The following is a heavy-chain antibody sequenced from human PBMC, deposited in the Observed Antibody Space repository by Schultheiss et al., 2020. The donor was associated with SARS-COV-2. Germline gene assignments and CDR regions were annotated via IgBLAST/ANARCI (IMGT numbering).Heavy chain of an antibody. J-gene: IGHJ4*02. Sequence: GESLKISCAASGFTFSSYGMHWVRQAPGKGLEWVAFIRYEGSNKYYADSVKGRFTISRDNSKNTLYLQMNSLRAEDTAVYYCAKDRHYYYDSSGHDYWGQGTLVTVSS. CDR3: AKDRHYYYDSSGHDY. V-gene: IGHV3-30*02. CDR1: GFTFSSYG. D-gene: IGHD3-22*01. CDR2: IRYEGSNK.